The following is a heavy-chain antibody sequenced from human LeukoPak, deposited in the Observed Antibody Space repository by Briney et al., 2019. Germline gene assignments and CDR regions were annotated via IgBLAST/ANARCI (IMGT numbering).Heavy chain of an antibody. D-gene: IGHD1-14*01. CDR2: TTNKANSYTT. CDR3: ARGTCGYFDY. V-gene: IGHV3-72*01. J-gene: IGHJ4*02. CDR1: GLTLSVLF. Sequence: GGSLRLSCAVSGLTLSVLFVDWVRHAPGKGLEWVGRTTNKANSYTTEYAASVKGRFTISRDESKNSLCLQTNSLKTEDTAVYDCARGTCGYFDYWGQGTLVTVSS.